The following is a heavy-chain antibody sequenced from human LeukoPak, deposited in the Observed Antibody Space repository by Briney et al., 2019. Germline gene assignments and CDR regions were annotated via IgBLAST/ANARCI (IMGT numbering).Heavy chain of an antibody. CDR1: GGSFSSYY. V-gene: IGHV4-34*01. CDR2: INHSGST. Sequence: SETLSLTCAVYGGSFSSYYWSWIRQPPGKGLEWIGEINHSGSTNYNPSLKSRVTISVDTSKNQFSLKLSSVTAADTAVCYCARCGVGCSGGSCYGGNSFFRRHNWFDPWGQGTLVTVSS. D-gene: IGHD2-15*01. J-gene: IGHJ5*02. CDR3: ARCGVGCSGGSCYGGNSFFRRHNWFDP.